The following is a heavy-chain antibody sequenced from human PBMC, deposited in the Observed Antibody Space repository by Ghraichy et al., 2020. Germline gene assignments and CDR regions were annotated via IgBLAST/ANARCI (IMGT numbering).Heavy chain of an antibody. CDR2: INHSGST. V-gene: IGHV4-34*01. D-gene: IGHD3-22*01. CDR3: ARGGFSPHFTLTPYYYLQG. CDR1: GGSFSNYY. J-gene: IGHJ4*02. Sequence: SETLSLTCAVYGGSFSNYYWSWIRQPPGKGLEWIGEINHSGSTNYNPSLKSRVTISVDTSKNQFSLKLSSVTAADTAVYYCARGGFSPHFTLTPYYYLQGWGQGTLVTVSS.